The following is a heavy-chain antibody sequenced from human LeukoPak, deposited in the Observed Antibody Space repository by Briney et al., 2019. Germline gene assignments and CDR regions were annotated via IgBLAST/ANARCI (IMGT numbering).Heavy chain of an antibody. V-gene: IGHV4-59*01. CDR1: GGSINSYY. D-gene: IGHD4-17*01. CDR2: INYSGNT. J-gene: IGHJ4*02. Sequence: SETLSLTCTVSGGSINSYYWSWIRQPPGKGLEWIGYINYSGNTDYNPSLKSRVTISVDTSKNQFSLKVISVTAADTAVYYCAREGRQDYVYFDHWGQGTLVTVSS. CDR3: AREGRQDYVYFDH.